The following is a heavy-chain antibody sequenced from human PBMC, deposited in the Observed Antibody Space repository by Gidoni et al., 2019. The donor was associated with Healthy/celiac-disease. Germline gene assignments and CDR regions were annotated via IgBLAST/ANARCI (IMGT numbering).Heavy chain of an antibody. D-gene: IGHD6-13*01. CDR1: GFTFSSYW. J-gene: IGHJ4*02. CDR2: IKQDGSEK. V-gene: IGHV3-7*03. Sequence: EVQLVESGGGLVQPGGSLRLSCAASGFTFSSYWMSWVRQAPGKGLEWVANIKQDGSEKYYVDSVKGRFTISRDNAKNSLYLQMNSLRAEDTAVYYCARESGGVLRPFDYWGQGTLVTVSS. CDR3: ARESGGVLRPFDY.